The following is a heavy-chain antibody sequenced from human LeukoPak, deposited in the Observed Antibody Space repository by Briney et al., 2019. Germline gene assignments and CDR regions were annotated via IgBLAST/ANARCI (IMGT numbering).Heavy chain of an antibody. Sequence: ASVKVSCKASGYTFAGYYMHWVRQAPGQGLEWMGRINPNSGGTNYAQKFQGRVTMTRDTSISTAYMELSRLRSDDTAVYYCARGLGGYYYRSFDYWGQGTLVTVSS. D-gene: IGHD3-22*01. V-gene: IGHV1-2*06. CDR1: GYTFAGYY. J-gene: IGHJ4*02. CDR3: ARGLGGYYYRSFDY. CDR2: INPNSGGT.